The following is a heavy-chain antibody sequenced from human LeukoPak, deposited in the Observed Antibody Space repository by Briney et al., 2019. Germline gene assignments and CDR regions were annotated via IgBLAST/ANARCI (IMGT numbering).Heavy chain of an antibody. CDR2: IKQDGSEK. V-gene: IGHV3-7*01. CDR3: ARDWAEPDY. D-gene: IGHD1-14*01. J-gene: IGHJ4*02. CDR1: GFTFSSYW. Sequence: GGALRLSCAASGFTFSSYWLSWVRQAAGKGLEWVANIKQDGSEKYYVDSVKGRFTISKYNANNALYLQMNSLRAEDTAVYYCARDWAEPDYWGQGTLVTVFS.